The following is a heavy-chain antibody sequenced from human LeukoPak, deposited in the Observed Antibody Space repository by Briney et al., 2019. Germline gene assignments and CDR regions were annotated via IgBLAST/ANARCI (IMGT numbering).Heavy chain of an antibody. CDR1: GFTFSSYW. J-gene: IGHJ6*02. D-gene: IGHD3-9*01. CDR2: IWYDGSNK. V-gene: IGHV3-33*08. Sequence: GGSLRLSCAASGFTFSSYWMHWVRQAPGKGLEWVAVIWYDGSNKYYADSVKGRFTISRDNSKNTLYLQMNSLRAEDTAVYYCARDLAQYYDILTGYSNYYYYGMDVWGQGTTVTVSS. CDR3: ARDLAQYYDILTGYSNYYYYGMDV.